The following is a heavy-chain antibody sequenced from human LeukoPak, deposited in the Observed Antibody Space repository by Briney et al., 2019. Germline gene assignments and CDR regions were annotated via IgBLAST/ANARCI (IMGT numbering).Heavy chain of an antibody. Sequence: GGSLKISCKGSGYSFTSYWIGWVRQMPGKGLEWMGIIYPGDSDTRYSPSFQGQVTISADKSISTAYLQWSSLKASDTAMYYCARSVRIAAEHFDYWGQGTLVTVSS. J-gene: IGHJ4*02. CDR3: ARSVRIAAEHFDY. V-gene: IGHV5-51*01. D-gene: IGHD6-6*01. CDR1: GYSFTSYW. CDR2: IYPGDSDT.